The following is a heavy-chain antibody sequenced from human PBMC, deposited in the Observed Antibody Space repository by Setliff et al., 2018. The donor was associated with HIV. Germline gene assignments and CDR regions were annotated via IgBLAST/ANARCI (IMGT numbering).Heavy chain of an antibody. Sequence: LETLSLTCDVSGGSISSFNWWNWVRQPPGKGLEWIGEIYHSGSTNYNPSLKSRVTISLDRSKTQFSLKLSSVTAADTAVYYCARSPLYSGYERYYFDYWGQGTLVTVSS. D-gene: IGHD5-12*01. CDR2: IYHSGST. J-gene: IGHJ4*02. CDR1: GGSISSFNW. CDR3: ARSPLYSGYERYYFDY. V-gene: IGHV4-4*02.